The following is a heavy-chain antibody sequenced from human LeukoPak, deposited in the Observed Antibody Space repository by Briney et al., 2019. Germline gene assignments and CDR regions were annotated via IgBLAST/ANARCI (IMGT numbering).Heavy chain of an antibody. Sequence: RTSETLSLTCTVSGGSISSYYWSWIRQPPGKGLEWIGYIYYSGSTNYNPSPKSRVTISVDTSKNQFSLKLSSVTAADTAVYYCARAGGSGSYSVRVYNWFDPWGQGTLVTVSS. CDR3: ARAGGSGSYSVRVYNWFDP. CDR1: GGSISSYY. D-gene: IGHD3-10*01. J-gene: IGHJ5*02. CDR2: IYYSGST. V-gene: IGHV4-59*01.